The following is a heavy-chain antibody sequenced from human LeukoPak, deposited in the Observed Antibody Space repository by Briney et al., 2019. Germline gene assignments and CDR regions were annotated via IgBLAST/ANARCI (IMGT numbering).Heavy chain of an antibody. J-gene: IGHJ4*02. D-gene: IGHD3-22*01. CDR1: GFTFSSYG. CDR3: AKDWYYYDSSGYYFDY. V-gene: IGHV3-48*01. CDR2: ISTSSSTI. Sequence: PGGSLRLSCAASGFTFSSYGMNWVRQAPGKGLEWVSYISTSSSTIYYADSLKGRFTISRDNAKNSLYLQMNSLRAEDTAVYYCAKDWYYYDSSGYYFDYWGQGTLVTVSS.